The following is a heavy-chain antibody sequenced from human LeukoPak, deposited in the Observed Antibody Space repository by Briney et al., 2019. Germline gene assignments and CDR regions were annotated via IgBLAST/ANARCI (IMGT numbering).Heavy chain of an antibody. V-gene: IGHV4-59*01. CDR3: ARAVSASTVYYSDY. J-gene: IGHJ4*02. CDR2: IYYSGST. Sequence: PSETLSLTCTVSGGSISSYYWNWIRQPPGKGLEWIGYIYYSGSTNYNPSLKSRVTISVDTSKNQFSLKLSSVTAADTAVYYCARAVSASTVYYSDYWGQGSLVTVSS. CDR1: GGSISSYY. D-gene: IGHD4-17*01.